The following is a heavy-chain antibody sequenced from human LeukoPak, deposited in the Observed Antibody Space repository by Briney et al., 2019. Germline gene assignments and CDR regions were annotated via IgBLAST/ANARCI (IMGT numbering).Heavy chain of an antibody. CDR2: ISSSGSTI. CDR3: AREYPRYYYYMDV. V-gene: IGHV3-48*03. J-gene: IGHJ6*03. D-gene: IGHD2-2*02. CDR1: GFTFSSYE. Sequence: GGSLRLSCAASGFTFSSYEMNWVRQAPGKGLEWVSYISSSGSTIYYADSVKGRFTISRDNAKNSLYLQMNSLGAEDTALYYCAREYPRYYYYMDVWGKGTTVTVSS.